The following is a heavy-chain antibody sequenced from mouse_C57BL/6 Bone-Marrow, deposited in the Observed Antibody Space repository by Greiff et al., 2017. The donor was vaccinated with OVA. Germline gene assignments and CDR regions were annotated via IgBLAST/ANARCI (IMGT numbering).Heavy chain of an antibody. J-gene: IGHJ3*01. CDR3: ARETAGWFAY. Sequence: VQLQQSGPELVKPGASVKISCKASGFTFTDYYMNWVKQSHGKSLEWIGDINPNNGGTSYNQKFKGKATLTVDKSSCPAYMEMHLLRAEDTAVYDCARETAGWFAYWGQGTLVTVSA. CDR1: GFTFTDYY. D-gene: IGHD3-1*01. V-gene: IGHV1-26*01. CDR2: INPNNGGT.